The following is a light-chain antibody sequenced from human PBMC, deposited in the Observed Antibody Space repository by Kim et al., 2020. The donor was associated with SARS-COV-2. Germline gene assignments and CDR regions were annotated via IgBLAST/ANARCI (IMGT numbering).Light chain of an antibody. Sequence: DIQMTQSPPTLSASVGDTVTITCRASQSISRWLAWYQQKLGKAPKLLIYDASTLESGVTSRFSGSGSGTEFTLTITSLQPDDFATYYCQQYNSYSPYTFGQGTKLEI. V-gene: IGKV1-5*01. CDR3: QQYNSYSPYT. CDR2: DAS. J-gene: IGKJ2*01. CDR1: QSISRW.